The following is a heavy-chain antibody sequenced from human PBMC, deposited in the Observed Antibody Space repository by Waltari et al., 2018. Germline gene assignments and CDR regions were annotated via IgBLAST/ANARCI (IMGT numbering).Heavy chain of an antibody. Sequence: QVQLVESGGGVVQPGRSLRLSCAASGFTFSSYAMHWVRQAPGKGLEWVAVISYDGSNKYYADSLKGRFTISRDNSKNTLYLQMNSLRADDTAVYYCHSSSPDAFDIWGQGTMVTVSS. D-gene: IGHD6-13*01. CDR1: GFTFSSYA. V-gene: IGHV3-30*01. CDR3: HSSSPDAFDI. CDR2: ISYDGSNK. J-gene: IGHJ3*02.